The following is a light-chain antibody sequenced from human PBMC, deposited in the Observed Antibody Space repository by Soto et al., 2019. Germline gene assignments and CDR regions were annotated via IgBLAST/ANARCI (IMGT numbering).Light chain of an antibody. Sequence: QSALTQPRSVSGSPGQSVTISCTGTSSDVGGYNYVSWYQHHPGKAPKSMIYDVSKRPSRVPDRFSGSKSGNTASLTISGLQAEDEADYYCRSYAGSYTWVFGGGTKLTVL. V-gene: IGLV2-11*01. CDR2: DVS. CDR1: SSDVGGYNY. J-gene: IGLJ3*02. CDR3: RSYAGSYTWV.